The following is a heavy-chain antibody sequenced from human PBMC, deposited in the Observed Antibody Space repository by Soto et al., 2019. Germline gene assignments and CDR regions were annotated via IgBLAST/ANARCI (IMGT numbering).Heavy chain of an antibody. Sequence: SETLSLTCTVSGGSISSYYWSWIRQPPGKGLEWIGYIYYSGSTNYNPSLKSQVTISVDTSKNQFSLKLSSVTAADTAVYYCARVSVVTHDAFDIWGQGTMVTVSS. CDR1: GGSISSYY. CDR2: IYYSGST. V-gene: IGHV4-59*01. J-gene: IGHJ3*02. D-gene: IGHD2-15*01. CDR3: ARVSVVTHDAFDI.